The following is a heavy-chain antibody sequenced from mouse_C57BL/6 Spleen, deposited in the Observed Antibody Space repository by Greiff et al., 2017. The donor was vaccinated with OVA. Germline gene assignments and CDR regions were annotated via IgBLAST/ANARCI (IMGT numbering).Heavy chain of an antibody. Sequence: EVKLVESGGDLVKPGGSLKLSCAASGFTFSSYGMSWVRQTPDKRLEWVATISSGGSYTYYPDSVKGRFTISRDNAKNTLYLQMSSLKPEDTAMDYCARHDTVVAFDYWGQGTTLTVSS. CDR2: ISSGGSYT. CDR1: GFTFSSYG. D-gene: IGHD1-1*01. J-gene: IGHJ2*01. V-gene: IGHV5-6*01. CDR3: ARHDTVVAFDY.